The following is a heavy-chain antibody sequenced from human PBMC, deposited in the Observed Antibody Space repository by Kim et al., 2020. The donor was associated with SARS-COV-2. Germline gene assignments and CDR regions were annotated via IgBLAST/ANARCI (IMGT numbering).Heavy chain of an antibody. V-gene: IGHV3-9*01. J-gene: IGHJ4*01. Sequence: GGSLRLSCAASGFIFEYYVMHWVRQVPGKGLEWVSTINEDRSSIGYADSVKGRFTISRDDAKTSLYLQMNSLKSEDTAFYYCVKGGGSGWYPDNWRHGTLGTVSS. CDR1: GFIFEYYV. CDR2: INEDRSSI. CDR3: VKGGGSGWYPDN. D-gene: IGHD6-19*01.